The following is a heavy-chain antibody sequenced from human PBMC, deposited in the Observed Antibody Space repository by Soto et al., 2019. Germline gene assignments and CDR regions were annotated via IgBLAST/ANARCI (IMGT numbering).Heavy chain of an antibody. V-gene: IGHV3-15*01. J-gene: IGHJ4*02. CDR2: IKSKTDGGTT. CDR1: GLTFSNAW. D-gene: IGHD1-26*01. Sequence: GSLRLSCAASGLTFSNAWMSWVRQAAGKGLEWVGRIKSKTDGGTTDYAAPVKGRFTISRDDSKNTLYLQMNSLKTEDTAVYYCTTEIVGASPRGLLWDYWGQGTLVTVSS. CDR3: TTEIVGASPRGLLWDY.